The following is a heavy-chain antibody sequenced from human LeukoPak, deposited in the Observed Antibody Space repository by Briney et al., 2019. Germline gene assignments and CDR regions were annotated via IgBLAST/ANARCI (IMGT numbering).Heavy chain of an antibody. CDR3: ARHQWVPAFDV. J-gene: IGHJ3*01. V-gene: IGHV4-59*08. CDR2: MHYTGST. D-gene: IGHD1-26*01. CDR1: GESMSGFY. Sequence: SETLSLTCTVSGESMSGFYWNWIRQPPGKGQEWIGYMHYTGSTNYNPSLKSRVTISIDTSKNQFSLKLSSVTASDTAVYYCARHQWVPAFDVWGQGTMVTVSS.